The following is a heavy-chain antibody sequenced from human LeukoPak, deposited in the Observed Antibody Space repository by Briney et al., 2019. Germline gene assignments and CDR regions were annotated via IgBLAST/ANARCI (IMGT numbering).Heavy chain of an antibody. CDR3: ARELLSYYYGSGSHDY. CDR1: GFTFSSYW. J-gene: IGHJ4*02. V-gene: IGHV3-7*01. D-gene: IGHD3-10*01. Sequence: GGSLRLSCAASGFTFSSYWMSWVRQAPGKGLEWVANIKQDGSEKYYVDSVKGRFTISRDNAKNSLYLQMNSLGAEDTAVYYCARELLSYYYGSGSHDYWGQGTLVAVSS. CDR2: IKQDGSEK.